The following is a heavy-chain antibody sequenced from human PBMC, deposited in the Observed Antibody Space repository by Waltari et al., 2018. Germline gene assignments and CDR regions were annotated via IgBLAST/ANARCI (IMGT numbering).Heavy chain of an antibody. CDR1: GFTFSSYA. Sequence: EVQLLESGGGLVQPGGSLRLSCAASGFTFSSYAIGWVRQAPGKGLEWVSSISGSGAAIYYADSVKGRFTISGDNSKNTLYLQMISLRAEDTAVYYCAEAGLYVRDYYYDYSMGVWGQGTTVTVSS. D-gene: IGHD3-16*01. CDR2: ISGSGAAI. J-gene: IGHJ6*02. V-gene: IGHV3-23*01. CDR3: AEAGLYVRDYYYDYSMGV.